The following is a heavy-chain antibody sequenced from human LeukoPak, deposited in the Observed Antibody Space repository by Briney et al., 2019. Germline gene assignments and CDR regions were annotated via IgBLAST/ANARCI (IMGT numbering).Heavy chain of an antibody. CDR2: IRYDGSNK. CDR1: GFTFSSYG. J-gene: IGHJ4*02. D-gene: IGHD6-19*01. CDR3: AKDPRRYSSGWYYFDY. Sequence: PAGSLRLSCAASGFTFSSYGMHWVRQAPGKGLEWVAFIRYDGSNKYYADSVKGRFTISRDNSKNTLYLQMNSLRAEDTAVYYCAKDPRRYSSGWYYFDYWGQGTLVTVSS. V-gene: IGHV3-30*02.